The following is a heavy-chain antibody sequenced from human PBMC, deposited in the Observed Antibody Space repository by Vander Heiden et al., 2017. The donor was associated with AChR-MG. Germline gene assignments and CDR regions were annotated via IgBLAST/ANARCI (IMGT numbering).Heavy chain of an antibody. J-gene: IGHJ5*02. CDR1: TYSISSGYY. V-gene: IGHV4-38-2*01. Sequence: VQLQESGPGLVRPSETLSLTCDVSTYSISSGYYWGWLRHPPGKGLEWIGSIYHDGNTYNNPSLKSRTTMSVDTSKNQFSLNLSSMTAADTAVYYCARAGLEYDFWSGYFNWFDPWGQGILVTVSS. CDR2: IYHDGNT. CDR3: ARAGLEYDFWSGYFNWFDP. D-gene: IGHD3-3*01.